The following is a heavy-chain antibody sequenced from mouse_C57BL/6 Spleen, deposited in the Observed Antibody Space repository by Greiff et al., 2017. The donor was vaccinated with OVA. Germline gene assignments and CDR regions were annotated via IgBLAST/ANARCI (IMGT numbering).Heavy chain of an antibody. Sequence: EVKLQESGGGLVKPGGSLKLSCAASGFTFSDYGMHWVRQAPEKGLEWVAYISSGSSTIYYADTVKGRFTISRDNAKNTLFLQMTSLRSEDTAMYYCARPFITTVVAYYYAMDYWGQGTSVTVSS. CDR3: ARPFITTVVAYYYAMDY. CDR2: ISSGSSTI. J-gene: IGHJ4*01. CDR1: GFTFSDYG. V-gene: IGHV5-17*01. D-gene: IGHD1-1*01.